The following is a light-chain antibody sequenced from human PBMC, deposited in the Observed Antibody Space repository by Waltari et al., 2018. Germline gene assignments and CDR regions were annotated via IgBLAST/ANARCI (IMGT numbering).Light chain of an antibody. CDR2: FND. CDR1: NIGSQR. CDR3: HVWESASGSNWV. V-gene: IGLV3-21*01. Sequence: SSVLTQSPSLSVAPGETARITCGGNNIGSQRVHWYQQRPGQAPGLVIDFNDDRPSGVPERFSGSNSGNTATLIISSVEAGDEADYYCHVWESASGSNWVFGGGTRLTVL. J-gene: IGLJ3*02.